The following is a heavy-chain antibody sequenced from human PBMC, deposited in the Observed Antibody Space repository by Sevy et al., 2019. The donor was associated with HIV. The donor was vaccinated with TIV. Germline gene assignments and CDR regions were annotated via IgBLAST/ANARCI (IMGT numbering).Heavy chain of an antibody. J-gene: IGHJ4*02. CDR1: GFSFNTYT. CDR3: ARVPDSGGRGRADY. V-gene: IGHV3-21*01. Sequence: GGSLRLSCAASGFSFNTYTFYWVRQAPGEGLEWISSISSSGVYEYYADSVRGRFTISRDNAKNSLSLQMNGLRVEDTGVYYCARVPDSGGRGRADYRGQGTRVTVSS. CDR2: ISSSGVYE. D-gene: IGHD1-26*01.